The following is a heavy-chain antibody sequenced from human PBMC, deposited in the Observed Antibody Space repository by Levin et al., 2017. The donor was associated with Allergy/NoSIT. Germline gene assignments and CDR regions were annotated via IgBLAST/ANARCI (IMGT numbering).Heavy chain of an antibody. CDR3: AKDKGERYADY. CDR2: IWFHESE. D-gene: IGHD3-16*01. J-gene: IGHJ4*02. CDR1: GLTFSRSG. V-gene: IGHV3-33*06. Sequence: SGESLKISCAASGLTFSRSGMHWVRQAPGKGLEWVATIWFHESEYYADSVKGRFTISRDNSKNTLYLQMNSLRAEDTAVYLCAKDKGERYADYWGQGTLVTVSS.